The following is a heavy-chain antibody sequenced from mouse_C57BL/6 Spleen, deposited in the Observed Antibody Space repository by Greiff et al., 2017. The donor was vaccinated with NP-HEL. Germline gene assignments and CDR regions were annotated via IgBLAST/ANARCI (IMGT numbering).Heavy chain of an antibody. Sequence: EVQLQQSGGGLVKPGGSLKLSCAASGFTFSDYGMHWVRQAPEKGLEWVAYISSGSSTLYYADTVKGRFTISRDNAKNTLFLQMTSLRSEDTAMYYCARRYLDYWGQGTTLTVSS. CDR2: ISSGSSTL. V-gene: IGHV5-17*01. CDR3: ARRYLDY. J-gene: IGHJ2*01. CDR1: GFTFSDYG.